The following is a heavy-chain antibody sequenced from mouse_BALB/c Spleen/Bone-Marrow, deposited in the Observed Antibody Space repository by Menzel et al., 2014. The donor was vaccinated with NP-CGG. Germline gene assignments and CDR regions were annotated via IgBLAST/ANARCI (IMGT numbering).Heavy chain of an antibody. J-gene: IGHJ4*01. CDR2: ISYSGST. CDR3: ARYYGNAMDY. Sequence: EVKLEESGPSLVKPSQSLSLPCSVTGDSITSGYWNWIRKFPGNKLEYMGYISYSGSTYYNPSLKSRISITRDTSKNXYYLQLNAVTTEDTATYYCARYYGNAMDYWGQGTSVTVSS. D-gene: IGHD2-1*01. V-gene: IGHV3-8*02. CDR1: GDSITSGY.